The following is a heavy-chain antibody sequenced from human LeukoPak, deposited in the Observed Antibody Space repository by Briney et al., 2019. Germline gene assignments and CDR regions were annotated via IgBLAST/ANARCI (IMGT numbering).Heavy chain of an antibody. D-gene: IGHD2-15*01. CDR3: ARASGGSCYDY. CDR2: ITTSSYI. Sequence: PGGSLRLSCVASGFTFSTYHMNWVRQAPGKGLEWVSPITTSSYIYYADSVKGRFTISRDDAKNSLYLQMNSLRAEDTAVYYCARASGGSCYDYWGQGTLVTVSS. J-gene: IGHJ4*02. V-gene: IGHV3-21*06. CDR1: GFTFSTYH.